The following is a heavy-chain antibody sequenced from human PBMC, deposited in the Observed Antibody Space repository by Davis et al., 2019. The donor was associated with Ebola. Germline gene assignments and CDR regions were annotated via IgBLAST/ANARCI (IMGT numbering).Heavy chain of an antibody. CDR1: GFTFSSYV. D-gene: IGHD1-26*01. J-gene: IGHJ4*02. V-gene: IGHV3-23*01. CDR2: GTSADT. CDR3: ARDFDSWSYC. Sequence: GGSLRLSCAASGFTFSSYVMSWVRQAPGKGLEWVSTYGTSADTYYADSVKGRFTISRDNAKNTLYLQMNSLRAEDTAVYYCARDFDSWSYCWGQGTLVTVSS.